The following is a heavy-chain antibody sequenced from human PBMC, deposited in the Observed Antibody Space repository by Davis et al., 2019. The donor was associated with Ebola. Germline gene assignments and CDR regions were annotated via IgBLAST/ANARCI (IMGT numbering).Heavy chain of an antibody. CDR1: GGSFSGYY. CDR2: INHSGST. D-gene: IGHD6-13*01. V-gene: IGHV4-34*01. CDR3: ARGDLGGKQLVY. Sequence: SETLSLTCAVYGGSFSGYYWTWIRQPPGKGLEWIGEINHSGSTNYNPSLKSRLIISIDTSKNQFPLQLNSLTAADTAVYYCARGDLGGKQLVYWGQGTLVTVSS. J-gene: IGHJ4*02.